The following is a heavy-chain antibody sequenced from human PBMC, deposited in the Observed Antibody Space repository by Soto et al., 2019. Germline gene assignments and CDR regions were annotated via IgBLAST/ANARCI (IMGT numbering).Heavy chain of an antibody. D-gene: IGHD2-15*01. CDR2: ISRTRDYI. J-gene: IGHJ4*02. CDR1: GFTFTAYT. CDR3: AKRLQPAVGPFDC. Sequence: GGSLRLSCAASGFTFTAYTMYWVRQPPGKGLEWVASISRTRDYIYYADSVKGRFTISRDNADNSLYLQMNSLRAEDTAVYYCAKRLQPAVGPFDCWGLGTLVTVSS. V-gene: IGHV3-21*01.